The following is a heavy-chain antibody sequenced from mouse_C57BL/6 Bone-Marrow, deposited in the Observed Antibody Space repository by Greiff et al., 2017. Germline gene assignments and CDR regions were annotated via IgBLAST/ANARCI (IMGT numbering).Heavy chain of an antibody. J-gene: IGHJ1*03. Sequence: EVQLQQSGPELVKPGASVKIPCKASGYTFTDYNMDWVKQSHGKSLEWIGDINPNNGGTIYNQKFKGKATLTVAKSSSTAYMELRSLTSEDTAVYYCTRKPYFYDGSSYPYWYFDVWGTGTTVTVSS. V-gene: IGHV1-18*01. CDR3: TRKPYFYDGSSYPYWYFDV. CDR2: INPNNGGT. D-gene: IGHD1-1*01. CDR1: GYTFTDYN.